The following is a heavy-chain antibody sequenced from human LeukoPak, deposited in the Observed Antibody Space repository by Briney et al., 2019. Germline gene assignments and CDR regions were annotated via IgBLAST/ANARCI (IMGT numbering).Heavy chain of an antibody. V-gene: IGHV1-2*02. CDR2: INPNSGGT. CDR3: ARAHSSSSGPLDY. CDR1: GYTFTSYG. Sequence: ASVKVSCKASGYTFTSYGISWVRQAPGQGLEWMGWINPNSGGTNYAQKFQGRVTMTRDTSISTAYMELSRLRSDDTAVYYCARAHSSSSGPLDYWGQGTLVTVSS. D-gene: IGHD6-6*01. J-gene: IGHJ4*02.